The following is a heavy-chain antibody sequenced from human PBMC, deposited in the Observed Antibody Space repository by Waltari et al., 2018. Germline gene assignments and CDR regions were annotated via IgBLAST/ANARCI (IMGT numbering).Heavy chain of an antibody. V-gene: IGHV1-69*01. J-gene: IGHJ5*02. CDR2: IIPIFGTA. D-gene: IGHD3-3*01. Sequence: QVQLVQSGAEVKKPGSSVTVSCKASGGTFSSYALSWVRQAPGQRLEWMGGIIPIFGTANYAQKFQGRVTITADESTSTAYMELSSLRSEDTAVYYCARAYSDYDFWSGYFNWFDPWGQGTLVTVSS. CDR1: GGTFSSYA. CDR3: ARAYSDYDFWSGYFNWFDP.